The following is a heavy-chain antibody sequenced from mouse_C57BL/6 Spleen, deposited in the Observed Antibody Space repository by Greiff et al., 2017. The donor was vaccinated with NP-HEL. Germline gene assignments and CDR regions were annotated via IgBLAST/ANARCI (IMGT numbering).Heavy chain of an antibody. CDR3: ARSALWPAEYFDV. D-gene: IGHD6-1*01. J-gene: IGHJ1*03. CDR2: INPNNGGT. Sequence: EVHLVESGPELVKPGASVKIPCKASGYTFTDYNMDWVKQSHGKSLEWIGDINPNNGGTIYNQKFKGKATLTVDKSSSTAYMELRSLTSEDTAVYYCARSALWPAEYFDVWGTGTTVTVSS. V-gene: IGHV1-18*01. CDR1: GYTFTDYN.